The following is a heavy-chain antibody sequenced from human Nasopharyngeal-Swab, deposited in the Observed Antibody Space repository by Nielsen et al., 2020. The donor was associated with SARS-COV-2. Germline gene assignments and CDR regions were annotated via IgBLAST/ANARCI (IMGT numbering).Heavy chain of an antibody. Sequence: SETLSLTCTVSGGSISSYYWSWIQQPPGKGLEWIGYIYYSGSTNYNPSLKSRVTISVDTSKNQFSLKLSSVTAADTAVYYCARDSGYSYGYRLDAFDIWGQGTMVTVSS. CDR2: IYYSGST. J-gene: IGHJ3*02. V-gene: IGHV4-59*01. D-gene: IGHD5-18*01. CDR1: GGSISSYY. CDR3: ARDSGYSYGYRLDAFDI.